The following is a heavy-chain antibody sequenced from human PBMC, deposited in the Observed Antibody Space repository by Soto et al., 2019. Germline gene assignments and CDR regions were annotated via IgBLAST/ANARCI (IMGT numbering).Heavy chain of an antibody. D-gene: IGHD1-26*01. CDR3: TRAGSYRFDY. V-gene: IGHV3-74*01. CDR2: INSDGTTI. J-gene: IGHJ4*02. Sequence: EVQLVESGGDLIQPGGSLRISCAASGFTFSTSWMPWVRQTPGEGLAWVSRINSDGTTINYADSVKGRFTISRDNAKNTLYLHMNSLRADDTAVYYCTRAGSYRFDYWGQGTLVTVSS. CDR1: GFTFSTSW.